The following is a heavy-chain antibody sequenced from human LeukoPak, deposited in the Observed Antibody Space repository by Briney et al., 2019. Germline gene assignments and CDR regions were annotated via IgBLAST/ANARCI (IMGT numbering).Heavy chain of an antibody. D-gene: IGHD2-21*02. V-gene: IGHV3-23*01. J-gene: IGHJ4*02. Sequence: GGSLRLSCAASGFTFSSYAMSWVRQAPGRGLEWVAAISGSGGSTYYADSVKGRFTISRDNSKNTHYLQMNSLRAEATAVYYCAASVVTAIPENFDYWGEGTLVTVSS. CDR2: ISGSGGST. CDR3: AASVVTAIPENFDY. CDR1: GFTFSSYA.